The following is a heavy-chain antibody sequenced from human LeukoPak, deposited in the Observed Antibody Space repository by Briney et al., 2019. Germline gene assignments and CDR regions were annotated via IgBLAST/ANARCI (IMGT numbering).Heavy chain of an antibody. CDR2: VYYTGST. CDR1: GGSISNYY. D-gene: IGHD6-6*01. V-gene: IGHV4-59*08. CDR3: TRSGGSSSSDWFDP. J-gene: IGHJ5*02. Sequence: SETLSLTCTVSGGSISNYYWSWIRQPPGKGLEWIGYVYYTGSTSYNPSLKSRVTISGDTSKNQFSLKLSSVTAADTAVYYCTRSGGSSSSDWFDPWGQGTLVIVSS.